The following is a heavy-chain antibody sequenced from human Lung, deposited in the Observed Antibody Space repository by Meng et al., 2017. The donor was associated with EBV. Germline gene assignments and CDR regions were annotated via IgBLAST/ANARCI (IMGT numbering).Heavy chain of an antibody. CDR1: GGSISSGGYY. CDR3: ARGPTTYFDY. V-gene: IGHV4-31*03. D-gene: IGHD4-17*01. J-gene: IGHJ4*02. Sequence: QEHLHDAGPGLVKPSQTLSLTCTVPGGSISSGGYYWSWIRQHPGKGLEWIGYIYYSGSTYYNPSLKSRVTISVDTSKNQFSLKLSSVTAADTAVYYCARGPTTYFDYWGQGTLVTVSS. CDR2: IYYSGST.